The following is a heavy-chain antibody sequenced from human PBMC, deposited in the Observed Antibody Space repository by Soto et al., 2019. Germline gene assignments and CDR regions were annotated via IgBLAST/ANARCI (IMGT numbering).Heavy chain of an antibody. D-gene: IGHD1-26*01. CDR2: MKPNSGNT. V-gene: IGHV1-8*01. Sequence: QVQLVQSGAEVKKPGASVKVSCKASGYTFTSYDINWVRQATGQGFEWMGWMKPNSGNTGYAQRYEGRVTMTRHTSKTTGYIKQSSLKSEDTDVYYWARSPRRWAFDYWGQGTLVKGSS. CDR3: ARSPRRWAFDY. CDR1: GYTFTSYD. J-gene: IGHJ4*02.